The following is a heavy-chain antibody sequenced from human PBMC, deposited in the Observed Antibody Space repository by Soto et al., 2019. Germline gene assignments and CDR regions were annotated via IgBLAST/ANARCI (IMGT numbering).Heavy chain of an antibody. CDR3: ARDRGGALDS. CDR2: LSGSGSLS. CDR1: GFTFNTFA. V-gene: IGHV3-23*01. Sequence: EVLLLETGGGLVQPGGSLRLSCAASGFTFNTFAMTWVRQAPGKGLEWVSALSGSGSLSYYADSVKGRFTISRDNSKNTMYLQMKNLRVDEMAVYFCARDRGGALDSWSQGTLVTVSS. J-gene: IGHJ4*02. D-gene: IGHD2-15*01.